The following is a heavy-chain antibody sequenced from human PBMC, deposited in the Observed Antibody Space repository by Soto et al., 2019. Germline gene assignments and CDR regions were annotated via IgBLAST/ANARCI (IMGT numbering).Heavy chain of an antibody. CDR1: GFTFSDHY. D-gene: IGHD2-21*01. J-gene: IGHJ4*02. V-gene: IGHV3-72*01. Sequence: EVQLVESGGALVQPGGSLRLSCSDSGFTFSDHYMDLIRQAPGKVLEWVGRIKNKANSYGTEYAASVQGRFSISRDDSKNSMYLQITSLETEDEAGYYCARVGRASAYMRMRLHDHWGQVTLVTVSS. CDR2: IKNKANSYGT. CDR3: ARVGRASAYMRMRLHDH.